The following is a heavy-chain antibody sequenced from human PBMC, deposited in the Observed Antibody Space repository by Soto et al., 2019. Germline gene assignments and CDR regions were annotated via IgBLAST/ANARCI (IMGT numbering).Heavy chain of an antibody. D-gene: IGHD3-9*01. Sequence: GSLRLSCSASGFTFSSYWMSWVRQAPGKGLEWVANIKQDGSEKYYVDSVKGRFTISRDNAKNSLYLQMNSLRAEDTAVYYCERENILTGYGSYYYYGMDVWGQGTKVTVSS. CDR2: IKQDGSEK. J-gene: IGHJ6*02. V-gene: IGHV3-7*03. CDR1: GFTFSSYW. CDR3: ERENILTGYGSYYYYGMDV.